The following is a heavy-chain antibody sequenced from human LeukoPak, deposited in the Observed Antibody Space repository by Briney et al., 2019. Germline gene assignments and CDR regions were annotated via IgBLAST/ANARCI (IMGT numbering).Heavy chain of an antibody. Sequence: SETLSLTRAVYGGSFSGYYWSWIRQPPGKGLEWIGSIYYSGSTYYNPSLKSRVTISVDTSKNQFSLKLSSVTAADTAVYYCARGVHGGYYMDVWGKGTTVTVSS. CDR3: ARGVHGGYYMDV. J-gene: IGHJ6*03. V-gene: IGHV4-34*01. CDR1: GGSFSGYY. CDR2: IYYSGST.